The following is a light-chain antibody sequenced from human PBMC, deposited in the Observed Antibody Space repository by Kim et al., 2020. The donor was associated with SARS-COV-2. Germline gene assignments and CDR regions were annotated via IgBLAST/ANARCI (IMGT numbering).Light chain of an antibody. V-gene: IGKV1-39*01. Sequence: DIQMTQYPSSLSASVGDRVTITCRASQSISSYLNWYQQKPGKAPNLLIYAASSLQSGVPSRFSGSGSGTDFTLTISSLQPEDFATYYCQQSYSTPFTFGGGTKVDIK. CDR1: QSISSY. J-gene: IGKJ4*01. CDR2: AAS. CDR3: QQSYSTPFT.